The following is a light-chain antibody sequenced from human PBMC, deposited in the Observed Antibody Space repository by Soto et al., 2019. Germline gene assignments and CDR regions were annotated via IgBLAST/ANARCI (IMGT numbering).Light chain of an antibody. Sequence: QSVLTQPASVSGSPGQSITISCTGTSNDIGDYNSVSWYQQHPGKAPKLMIFDVSNRPSGVSNRFSGSKSGNTASLTTSGLQSEDEAEYYCGSYTTSSNYVFGTGTKVTVL. V-gene: IGLV2-14*01. CDR3: GSYTTSSNYV. CDR1: SNDIGDYNS. CDR2: DVS. J-gene: IGLJ1*01.